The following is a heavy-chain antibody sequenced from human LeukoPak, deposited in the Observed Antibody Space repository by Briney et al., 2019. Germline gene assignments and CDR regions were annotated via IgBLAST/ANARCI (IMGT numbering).Heavy chain of an antibody. D-gene: IGHD3-3*01. J-gene: IGHJ4*02. V-gene: IGHV3-15*01. CDR3: TTENRITIFGVVIYPTNYFDY. Sequence: GGSLRLSCAASGLTFSSYSLNWVRQAPGKGLEWVGRIRSKTDGGTTDYAAPVKGRFTISRDDSKNTLYLQMNSLKTEDTAVYYCTTENRITIFGVVIYPTNYFDYWGQGTLVTVSS. CDR1: GLTFSSYS. CDR2: IRSKTDGGTT.